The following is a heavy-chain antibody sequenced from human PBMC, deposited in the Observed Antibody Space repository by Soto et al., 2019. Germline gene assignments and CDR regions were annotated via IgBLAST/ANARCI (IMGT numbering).Heavy chain of an antibody. Sequence: EVQLVESGGGLVIPGGSLRLSCAASGFTFSIYTMNWVRQAPGKGLEWVSSVSSSSNYIYYADSVKGRFTISRDNAKSSLHLQMNSLRAEDTAVYYCARHFRYFDYWGQGTLVTVSS. J-gene: IGHJ4*02. CDR1: GFTFSIYT. V-gene: IGHV3-21*01. CDR3: ARHFRYFDY. CDR2: VSSSSNYI.